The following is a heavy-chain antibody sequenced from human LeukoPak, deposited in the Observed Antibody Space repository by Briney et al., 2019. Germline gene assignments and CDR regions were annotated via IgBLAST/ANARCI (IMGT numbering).Heavy chain of an antibody. D-gene: IGHD4-17*01. CDR3: ARVFSYGDHNDY. Sequence: SETLSLTCTVSGGSISSYYWSWIRQPAGKGLEWIGRIYSSGSTNYNPSLKSRVTMSVDTSKNQFSLKVSSVTAADTAVYYCARVFSYGDHNDYWGQGTLVTVSP. CDR1: GGSISSYY. J-gene: IGHJ4*02. V-gene: IGHV4-4*07. CDR2: IYSSGST.